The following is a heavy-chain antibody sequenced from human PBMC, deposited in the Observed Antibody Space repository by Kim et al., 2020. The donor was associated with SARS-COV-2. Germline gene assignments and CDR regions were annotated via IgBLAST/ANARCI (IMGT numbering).Heavy chain of an antibody. D-gene: IGHD3-22*01. CDR2: IYYSGST. CDR1: GGSISSGGYY. CDR3: ARDKAGYYDSSGYYPRYFDY. V-gene: IGHV4-31*03. Sequence: SETLSLTCTVSGGSISSGGYYWSWIRQHPGKGLEWIGYIYYSGSTYYNPSLKSRVTISVDTSKNQFSLKLSSVTAADTAVYYCARDKAGYYDSSGYYPRYFDYWGQGTLVTVSS. J-gene: IGHJ4*02.